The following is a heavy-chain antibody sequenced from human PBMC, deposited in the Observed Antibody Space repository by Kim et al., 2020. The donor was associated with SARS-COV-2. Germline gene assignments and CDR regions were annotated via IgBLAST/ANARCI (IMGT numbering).Heavy chain of an antibody. J-gene: IGHJ4*02. CDR1: GFAVYRFA. CDR3: AKDHPSPGWPTFGD. D-gene: IGHD6-19*01. Sequence: GGSLRLSCAASGFAVYRFAMNWVRQAPGKGLKWISAITNNNGKTYYQDSVKGRFTISRDESKNIVYLHMNSLRVEDTAVYYCAKDHPSPGWPTFGDWGQGTLVAVSS. CDR2: ITNNNGKT. V-gene: IGHV3-23*01.